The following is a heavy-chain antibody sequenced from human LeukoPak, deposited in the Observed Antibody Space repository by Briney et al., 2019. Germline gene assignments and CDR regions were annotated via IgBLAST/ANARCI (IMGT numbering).Heavy chain of an antibody. J-gene: IGHJ6*03. CDR3: ARGPRGYCSSTSCYTLPYYYYYMDV. CDR2: INHSGST. D-gene: IGHD2-2*02. V-gene: IGHV4-34*01. CDR1: GGSFSGDY. Sequence: PSETLSLTCAVYGGSFSGDYWSWIRQPPGKGLEWIGEINHSGSTNYNPSLKSRVTISVDTSKNQFSLKLSSVTAADTAVYYCARGPRGYCSSTSCYTLPYYYYYMDVWGKGTTVTVSS.